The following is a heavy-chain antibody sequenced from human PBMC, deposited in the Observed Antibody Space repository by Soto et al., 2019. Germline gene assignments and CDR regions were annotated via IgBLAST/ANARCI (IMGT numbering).Heavy chain of an antibody. Sequence: QVQLVQSGAEVKKPGASVKVSCKASGYTFTNYGISWVRQAPGQGLEWMGWISNFNGKTHYAQKFQGRVTMTTDTSTSTAYVEVQSLRSDDTAIYYCARDTLSMIPRVDFDYWGQGTQVTVSS. V-gene: IGHV1-18*01. CDR1: GYTFTNYG. J-gene: IGHJ4*02. D-gene: IGHD3-22*01. CDR3: ARDTLSMIPRVDFDY. CDR2: ISNFNGKT.